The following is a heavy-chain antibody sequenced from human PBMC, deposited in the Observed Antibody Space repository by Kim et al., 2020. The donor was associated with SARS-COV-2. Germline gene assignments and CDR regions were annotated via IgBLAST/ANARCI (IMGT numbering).Heavy chain of an antibody. CDR1: GYSFTNYW. CDR2: IYPGDSDT. CDR3: ARHGVTTIGAYYYGMDV. Sequence: GESLKISCKGSGYSFTNYWIGWVRQMPGKGLEWMGIIYPGDSDTRYSPSLQGQVTISADKSISTAYLQWSSLKASDTAMYYCARHGVTTIGAYYYGMDVWGQGTTVTVSS. J-gene: IGHJ6*02. D-gene: IGHD4-17*01. V-gene: IGHV5-51*01.